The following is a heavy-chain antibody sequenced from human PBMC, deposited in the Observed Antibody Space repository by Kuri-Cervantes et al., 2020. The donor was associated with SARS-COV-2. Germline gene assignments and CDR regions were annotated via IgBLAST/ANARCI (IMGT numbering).Heavy chain of an antibody. Sequence: ASVKVSCKASGYTFTGYYMHWVRQAPGQGLEWMGWINPNSGGTNYAQKFQGRVTMTRDTSISTAYMELSRLRSDDTAVYYCARALCDFWSGSPIHYYYYYYMDVWGKGTTVTVSS. D-gene: IGHD3-3*01. J-gene: IGHJ6*03. CDR1: GYTFTGYY. CDR3: ARALCDFWSGSPIHYYYYYYMDV. CDR2: INPNSGGT. V-gene: IGHV1-2*02.